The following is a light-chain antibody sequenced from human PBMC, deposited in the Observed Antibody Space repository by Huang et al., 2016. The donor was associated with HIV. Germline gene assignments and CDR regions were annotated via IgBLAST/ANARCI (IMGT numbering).Light chain of an antibody. CDR3: QKCNSAPFT. Sequence: DIQMTQSPSSLSASVGDRVTITCRASQGISNDLAWYQQKPGKVPKLLIYAASTLQSVVPSRFIGRGSGTDFTLTISSLQPEDVATYYCQKCNSAPFTFGPGTKVDIK. CDR1: QGISND. CDR2: AAS. J-gene: IGKJ3*01. V-gene: IGKV1-27*01.